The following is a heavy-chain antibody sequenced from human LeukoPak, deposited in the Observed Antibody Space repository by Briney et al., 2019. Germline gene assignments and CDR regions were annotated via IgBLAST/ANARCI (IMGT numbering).Heavy chain of an antibody. CDR3: AMSFYDISDYSLSGAFDI. CDR2: ISHSGNT. CDR1: GGSFSGYY. D-gene: IGHD3-22*01. J-gene: IGHJ3*02. Sequence: PSETLSLTCAVYGGSFSGYYWSWVRQPPGKGLEWIGEISHSGNTNYNPSLKSRVTISLDTSKKQFFLRLSSVTAADTAVYYCAMSFYDISDYSLSGAFDIWGQGTMVTASS. V-gene: IGHV4-34*01.